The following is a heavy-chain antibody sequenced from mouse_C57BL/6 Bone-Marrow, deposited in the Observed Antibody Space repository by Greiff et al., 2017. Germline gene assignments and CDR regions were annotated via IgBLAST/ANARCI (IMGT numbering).Heavy chain of an antibody. J-gene: IGHJ4*01. CDR2: INYDGSST. D-gene: IGHD1-1*01. CDR1: GFTFSDYY. Sequence: EVMLVESEGGLVQPGSSMKLSCTASGFTFSDYYMAWVRQVPEKGLEWVANINYDGSSTYYLDSLKSRFIISRDNAKNILYLQMSSLKSEDTATYYCARSPYYYGSRGYAMDYWGQGTSVTVSS. CDR3: ARSPYYYGSRGYAMDY. V-gene: IGHV5-16*01.